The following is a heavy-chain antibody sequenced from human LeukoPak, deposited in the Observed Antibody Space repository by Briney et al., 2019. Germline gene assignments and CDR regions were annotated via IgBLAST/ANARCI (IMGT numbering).Heavy chain of an antibody. CDR1: TGSLSGYS. Sequence: SETLSLTCTVYTGSLSGYSWSWIRQSPGKGLEWIGEIHESRRTDYNPSLKSRVTISRDTSKNQFSLTLTSVTAADTAVYYCARSQSVWAAPSFDIWGQGTMVTVS. CDR3: ARSQSVWAAPSFDI. D-gene: IGHD7-27*01. V-gene: IGHV4-34*01. CDR2: IHESRRT. J-gene: IGHJ3*02.